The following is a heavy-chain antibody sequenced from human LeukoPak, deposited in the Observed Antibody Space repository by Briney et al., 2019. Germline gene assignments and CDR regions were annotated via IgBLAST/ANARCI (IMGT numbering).Heavy chain of an antibody. V-gene: IGHV3-23*01. CDR2: ISGSGGST. J-gene: IGHJ4*02. Sequence: GGSLRLSCAASGFTFSSYAMSWVRQAPGKGLEWVSAISGSGGSTYYADSVKGRFTISRDNSKNTLYLQMNSLRAEDTAVYYCAKNCFTSGAVVVPAAGLSWGQGTLVTVPS. CDR1: GFTFSSYA. CDR3: AKNCFTSGAVVVPAAGLS. D-gene: IGHD2-2*01.